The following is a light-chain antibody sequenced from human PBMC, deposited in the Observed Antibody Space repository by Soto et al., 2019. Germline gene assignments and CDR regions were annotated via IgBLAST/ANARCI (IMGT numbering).Light chain of an antibody. CDR3: QQRYNWPS. J-gene: IGKJ5*01. Sequence: EIVLTQSPATLSLSPGERATLSCRASQSVSDYLAWYQQKPGQAPRLLIYNASNRAAGIPARFSGSGSGTDFTLTISSLEPEDFAIYYCQQRYNWPSFGQGTRLEIK. V-gene: IGKV3-11*01. CDR2: NAS. CDR1: QSVSDY.